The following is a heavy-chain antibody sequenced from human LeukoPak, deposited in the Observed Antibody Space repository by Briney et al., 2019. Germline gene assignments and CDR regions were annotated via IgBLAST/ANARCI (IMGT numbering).Heavy chain of an antibody. CDR2: INHSGST. CDR3: ARQAGWFGLTYYFDY. V-gene: IGHV4-34*01. D-gene: IGHD3-10*01. J-gene: IGHJ4*02. Sequence: SETLSLTCTVSGGSISSYYWSWIRQPPGKGLEWIGEINHSGSTNYNPSLKSRVTISVDTSKNQFSLKLSSVTAADTAVYYCARQAGWFGLTYYFDYWGQGTLVTVSS. CDR1: GGSISSYY.